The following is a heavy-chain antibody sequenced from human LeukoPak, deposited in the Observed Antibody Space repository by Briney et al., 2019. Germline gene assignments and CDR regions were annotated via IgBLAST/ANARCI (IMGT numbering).Heavy chain of an antibody. CDR1: GNYW. CDR3: VSFYETY. D-gene: IGHD2/OR15-2a*01. J-gene: IGHJ4*02. Sequence: GGSLRLSCAASGNYWMHWVRQAPGKGLVWVSHINSDGSWTSYADSVKGRFTISKDNAKNTVYLRMNSLRAEDTAVYYCVSFYETYWGRGTLVTVSS. V-gene: IGHV3-74*01. CDR2: INSDGSWT.